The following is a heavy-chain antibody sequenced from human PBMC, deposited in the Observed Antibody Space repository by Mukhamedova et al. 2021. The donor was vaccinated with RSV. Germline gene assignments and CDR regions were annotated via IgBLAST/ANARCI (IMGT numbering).Heavy chain of an antibody. J-gene: IGHJ3*02. V-gene: IGHV3-33*01. Sequence: VRQAPGKGLEWVAVIWFDGSTKYYAESVRGRFTISRDNSKNTLYLQMNTLRAEDTAVYYCAREGFDWIVVDASVLHAFDIWGQGT. CDR2: IWFDGSTK. D-gene: IGHD2-15*01. CDR3: AREGFDWIVVDASVLHAFDI.